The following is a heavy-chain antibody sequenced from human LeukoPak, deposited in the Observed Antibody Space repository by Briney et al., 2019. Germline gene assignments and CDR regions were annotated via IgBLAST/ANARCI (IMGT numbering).Heavy chain of an antibody. J-gene: IGHJ4*02. D-gene: IGHD3-10*01. CDR3: ARAAMVRGVDYFDS. V-gene: IGHV3-23*01. Sequence: GGSLRLSCAASGFPFSSYSMTWVRQAPGKGLEWVSVISGSGGATYYADSVKGRFTISRDNSKNTLYLQMNSLRAEDTAVYYCARAAMVRGVDYFDSWGQGTLVTVSS. CDR1: GFPFSSYS. CDR2: ISGSGGAT.